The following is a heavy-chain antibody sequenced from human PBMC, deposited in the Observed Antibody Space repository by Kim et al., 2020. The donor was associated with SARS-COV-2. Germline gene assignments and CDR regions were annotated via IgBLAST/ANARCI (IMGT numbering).Heavy chain of an antibody. Sequence: GGSLRLSCAASGFTFSSYAMSWVRQAPGKGLEWVSAISGSGGSTYYADSVKGRFTISRDNSKNTLYLQMNSLRAEDTAVYYCAKDRQGPTDYGSGVAFDYWGQGTLVTVSS. CDR1: GFTFSSYA. CDR2: ISGSGGST. V-gene: IGHV3-23*01. CDR3: AKDRQGPTDYGSGVAFDY. J-gene: IGHJ4*02. D-gene: IGHD3-10*01.